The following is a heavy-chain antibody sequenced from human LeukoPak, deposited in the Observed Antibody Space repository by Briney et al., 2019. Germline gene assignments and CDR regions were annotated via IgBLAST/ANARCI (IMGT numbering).Heavy chain of an antibody. D-gene: IGHD2/OR15-2a*01. CDR1: GFTFSSYW. CDR3: AREGPFYEYDY. V-gene: IGHV3-74*01. Sequence: GGSLRLSCAASGFTFSSYWMHWVRQAPGKGLVWVSRINSDGSSTSYADSVKGRFTISRDNAKNSLYLQMNSLRAEDTALYYCAREGPFYEYDYWGQGTLVTVSS. CDR2: INSDGSST. J-gene: IGHJ4*02.